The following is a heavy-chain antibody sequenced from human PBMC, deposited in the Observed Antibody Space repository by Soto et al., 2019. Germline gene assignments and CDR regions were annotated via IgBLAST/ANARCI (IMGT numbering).Heavy chain of an antibody. CDR3: AKDVR. CDR2: IKGDASEN. V-gene: IGHV3-7*05. Sequence: EVQLVESGGDLVHPGGSVRLSCAASGFTFGTHWMSWVRQAPGKGLEWVANIKGDASENYYADSVRGRFTIPRDNAKSSLYLQMNSLRVEDTAVYYCAKDVRWGQGTLVTVSS. J-gene: IGHJ4*02. CDR1: GFTFGTHW.